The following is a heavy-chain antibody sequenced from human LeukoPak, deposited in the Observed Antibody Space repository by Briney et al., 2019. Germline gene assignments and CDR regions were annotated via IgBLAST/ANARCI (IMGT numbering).Heavy chain of an antibody. V-gene: IGHV3-74*01. CDR1: GFTFSSYW. Sequence: AGGSLRLSCAASGFTFSSYWMHWVRQAPGKGLMWVSRINTDGSSTTYADSVKGRFTISRDNAKNMVYLQMHSLRAEDTAVYYCATGIKATQKTFDSWGQGTLVTVSS. J-gene: IGHJ4*02. D-gene: IGHD1-14*01. CDR2: INTDGSST. CDR3: ATGIKATQKTFDS.